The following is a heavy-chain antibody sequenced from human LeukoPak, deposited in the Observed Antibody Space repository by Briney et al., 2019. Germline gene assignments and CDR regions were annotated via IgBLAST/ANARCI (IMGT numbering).Heavy chain of an antibody. J-gene: IGHJ4*02. CDR3: ARTHSSSTPFDY. CDR2: IIPIFGTA. CDR1: GGTFSSYA. Sequence: SVKVSCKASGGTFSSYAISWVRQAPGQGLGWMGRIIPIFGTANYAQKFQGRVTITTDESTSTAYMELSSLRSEDTAVYYCARTHSSSTPFDYWGQGTLVTVSS. V-gene: IGHV1-69*05. D-gene: IGHD6-6*01.